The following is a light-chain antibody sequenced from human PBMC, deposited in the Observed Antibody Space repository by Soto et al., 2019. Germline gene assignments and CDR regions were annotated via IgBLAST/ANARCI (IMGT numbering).Light chain of an antibody. V-gene: IGLV1-44*01. Sequence: QSVLTQPPSASGTPGQRVTISCSGGSSNIGSNTVNWYQQLPGTAPKLLIYSNNQRPSGVPDRFSVSKSGTSASLAISGLQSEDEADYYCAAWDDSLIGPVFGGGTKVTVL. CDR3: AAWDDSLIGPV. J-gene: IGLJ3*02. CDR2: SNN. CDR1: SSNIGSNT.